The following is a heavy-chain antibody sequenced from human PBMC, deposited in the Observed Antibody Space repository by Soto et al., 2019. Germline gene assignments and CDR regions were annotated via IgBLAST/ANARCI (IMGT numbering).Heavy chain of an antibody. J-gene: IGHJ3*02. V-gene: IGHV3-30-3*01. CDR2: ISYDGSNK. CDR3: ARDLTVASRYAFDI. D-gene: IGHD5-12*01. Sequence: GGSLRLSCAASGFTFSSYAMHWVRQAPDKGLEWVAVISYDGSNKYYADSVKGRFTISRDNSKNTLYLQMNSLRAEDTAVYYCARDLTVASRYAFDIWGQGTMVTVSS. CDR1: GFTFSSYA.